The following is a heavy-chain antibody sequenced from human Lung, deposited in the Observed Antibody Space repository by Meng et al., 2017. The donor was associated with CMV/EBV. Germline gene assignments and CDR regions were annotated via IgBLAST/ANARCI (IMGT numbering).Heavy chain of an antibody. Sequence: TCTFSAFSLSTTELGVGLVRQPPGKALEWLALIYWSGDKRYSPSLKSRLTVTKDTSKNQVVLTVTNMDPVDTATYYCVHEWRWRLLDPWGQGTLVTVSS. J-gene: IGHJ5*02. D-gene: IGHD5-24*01. V-gene: IGHV2-5*01. CDR1: AFSLSTTELG. CDR2: IYWSGDK. CDR3: VHEWRWRLLDP.